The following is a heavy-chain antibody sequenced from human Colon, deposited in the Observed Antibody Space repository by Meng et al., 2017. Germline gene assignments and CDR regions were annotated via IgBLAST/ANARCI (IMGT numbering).Heavy chain of an antibody. CDR1: GGSISSSSDY. Sequence: KESGQGLVKPSATLSLTCTVSGGSISSSSDYWGWMRQPRGKGLEWIGSIYYSGSTYYNPSLKSRVTISVDPSKNQFSLKLSSVTAADTAVYYCAVWFGELLSGNWFDPWGQGTLVTVSS. J-gene: IGHJ5*02. V-gene: IGHV4-39*07. CDR2: IYYSGST. D-gene: IGHD3-10*01. CDR3: AVWFGELLSGNWFDP.